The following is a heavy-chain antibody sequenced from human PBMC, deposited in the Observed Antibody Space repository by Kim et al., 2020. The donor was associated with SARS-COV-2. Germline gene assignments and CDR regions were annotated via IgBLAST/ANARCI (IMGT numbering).Heavy chain of an antibody. CDR1: GFTFSSYS. D-gene: IGHD3-22*01. V-gene: IGHV3-21*01. Sequence: GGSLRLSCAASGFTFSSYSMNWVRQAPGKGLEWVSSISSSSSYIYYADSVKGRFTISRDNAKNSLYLQMNSLRAEDTAVYYCARGRGYYYDSSGHAGGHAFDIWGQGTMVTVSS. J-gene: IGHJ3*02. CDR3: ARGRGYYYDSSGHAGGHAFDI. CDR2: ISSSSSYI.